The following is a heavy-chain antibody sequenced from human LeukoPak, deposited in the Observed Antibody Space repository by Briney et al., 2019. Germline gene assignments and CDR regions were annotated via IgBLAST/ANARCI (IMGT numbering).Heavy chain of an antibody. Sequence: ASVKVSCKASGYTFTSYAMNWVRQAPGQGLEWMGWINTNTGNPTYAPGFTGRFVFSLDTSVSTAYLQISSLKAEDTAVYYCAREPAAAGIEYFQHWGQGTLVTVSS. CDR3: AREPAAAGIEYFQH. CDR1: GYTFTSYA. CDR2: INTNTGNP. D-gene: IGHD6-13*01. J-gene: IGHJ1*01. V-gene: IGHV7-4-1*02.